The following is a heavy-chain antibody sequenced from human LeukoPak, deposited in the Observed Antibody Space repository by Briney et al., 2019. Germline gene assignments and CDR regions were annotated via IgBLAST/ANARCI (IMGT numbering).Heavy chain of an antibody. CDR2: INHSGST. J-gene: IGHJ5*02. V-gene: IGHV4-34*01. Sequence: ASETLSLTCAVYGGSFSGYYWSWIRQPPGKGLEWIGEINHSGSTNYNPSLKSRVTISVDTSKNQFSLKLSSVTAAGTAVYYCARRRRGWLEGGYWFDPWGQGTLVTVSS. CDR3: ARRRRGWLEGGYWFDP. CDR1: GGSFSGYY. D-gene: IGHD3-10*01.